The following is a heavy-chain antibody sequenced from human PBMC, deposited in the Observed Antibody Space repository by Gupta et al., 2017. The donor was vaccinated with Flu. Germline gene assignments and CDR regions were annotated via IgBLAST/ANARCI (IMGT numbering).Heavy chain of an antibody. D-gene: IGHD2-21*02. Sequence: EVQLVETGGGLIQPRGSLSFFCSDSAFIVSTNYMRWVRQAPGKGLEWVSLIYSGGNSYYADSVRGRFTISRDNYQNTLYLQMNNLRAEDTAVYYCARDRGDWTRPYYYYGLDVWGQGTTVTVSS. CDR2: IYSGGNS. CDR3: ARDRGDWTRPYYYYGLDV. CDR1: AFIVSTNY. V-gene: IGHV3-53*02. J-gene: IGHJ6*02.